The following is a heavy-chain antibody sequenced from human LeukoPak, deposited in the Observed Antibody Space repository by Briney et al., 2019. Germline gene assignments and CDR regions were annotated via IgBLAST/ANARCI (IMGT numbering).Heavy chain of an antibody. CDR2: ISSSSSYT. CDR3: ARFSYDSSGFYDY. D-gene: IGHD3-22*01. V-gene: IGHV3-21*05. J-gene: IGHJ4*02. Sequence: PGGSLRLSCAASGFTFSSYAMHWIRQAPGKGLEWVSYISSSSSYTNYADSVKGRFTISRDNAKNTLYLQMNSLRAEDTAVYYCARFSYDSSGFYDYWGQGTLVTVSS. CDR1: GFTFSSYA.